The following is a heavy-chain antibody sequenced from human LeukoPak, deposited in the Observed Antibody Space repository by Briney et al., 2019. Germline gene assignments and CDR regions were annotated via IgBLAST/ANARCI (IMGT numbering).Heavy chain of an antibody. CDR3: ARLGSAVAGTSRASFDY. CDR1: GGSISSSSYS. V-gene: IGHV4-39*01. Sequence: KPSETLSLTCTVSGGSISSSSYSWGWIRQPPGKGLEWIGSIYYSGSTYYNPSLKSRVTISVDTSKNQSSLKPSSVTAADTAVYYCARLGSAVAGTSRASFDYWGQGTLVTVSS. J-gene: IGHJ4*02. D-gene: IGHD6-19*01. CDR2: IYYSGST.